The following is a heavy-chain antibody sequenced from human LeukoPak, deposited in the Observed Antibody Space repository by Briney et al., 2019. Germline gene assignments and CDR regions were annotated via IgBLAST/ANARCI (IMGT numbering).Heavy chain of an antibody. CDR3: AREGPVSRGDQATDY. CDR2: ISSSSSYI. CDR1: GGSISSGGYY. J-gene: IGHJ4*02. V-gene: IGHV3-11*06. D-gene: IGHD2-2*01. Sequence: LSLTCTVSGGSISSGGYYWSWIRQHPGKGLEWVSSISSSSSYIYYADSVKGRFTISRDNAKNSLYLQMNSLRAEDTAVYYCAREGPVSRGDQATDYWGQGTLVTVSS.